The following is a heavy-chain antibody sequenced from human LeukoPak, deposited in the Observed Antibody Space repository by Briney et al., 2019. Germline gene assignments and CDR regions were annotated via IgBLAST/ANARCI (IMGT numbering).Heavy chain of an antibody. V-gene: IGHV3-30*03. J-gene: IGHJ4*02. CDR3: ASYDILTGYHSPFDY. CDR2: ISYDGKNM. Sequence: GGSLRLSCAASGFTFSSYGMHWVRQAPGKGLEWVAVISYDGKNMYYADSVKGRFTISRDNSQNTLYLQMNGLRVEDTGVYYCASYDILTGYHSPFDYWGQGSLVTVSS. CDR1: GFTFSSYG. D-gene: IGHD3-9*01.